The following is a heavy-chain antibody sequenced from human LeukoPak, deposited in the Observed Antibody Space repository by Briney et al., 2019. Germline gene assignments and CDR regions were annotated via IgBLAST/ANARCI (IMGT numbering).Heavy chain of an antibody. CDR1: EGTFSSYA. V-gene: IGHV1-69*04. CDR2: IIPIFGIA. J-gene: IGHJ4*02. CDR3: ARDSHYYDSSGYPDY. Sequence: ASVKVSCKASEGTFSSYAISWVRQAPGQGLEWMGRIIPIFGIANYAQKFQGRVTITADKSTSTAYMELSSLRSEDTAVYYCARDSHYYDSSGYPDYWGQGTLVTVSS. D-gene: IGHD3-22*01.